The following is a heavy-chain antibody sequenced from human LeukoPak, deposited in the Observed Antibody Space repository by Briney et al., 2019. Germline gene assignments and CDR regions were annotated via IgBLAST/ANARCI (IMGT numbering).Heavy chain of an antibody. CDR3: ARSSPSSRSPPFDY. V-gene: IGHV4-39*07. Sequence: PSETLSLTCTVSGGSISSSSYYWGWIRQPPGKGLEWIGSIYYSGSTYYNPSLKGRVTISVDTSKNQFSLKLSPVTAADTAVYYCARSSPSSRSPPFDYWGQGTLVTVSS. J-gene: IGHJ4*02. D-gene: IGHD6-13*01. CDR2: IYYSGST. CDR1: GGSISSSSYY.